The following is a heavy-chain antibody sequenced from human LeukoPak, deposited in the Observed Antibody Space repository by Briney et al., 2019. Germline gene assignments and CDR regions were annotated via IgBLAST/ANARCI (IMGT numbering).Heavy chain of an antibody. V-gene: IGHV1-69*06. J-gene: IGHJ6*03. CDR3: ARSYSGSYSSYYYYMDV. CDR2: IIPIFGTA. D-gene: IGHD1-26*01. CDR1: GGTFSSYA. Sequence: SVKVSCKASGGTFSSYAISWVRQAPGQGLEWMGGIIPIFGTANYAQKFQGRVTITADKSTSTAYMELSSLRSEDTAVYYCARSYSGSYSSYYYYMDVWGKGTTVTVSS.